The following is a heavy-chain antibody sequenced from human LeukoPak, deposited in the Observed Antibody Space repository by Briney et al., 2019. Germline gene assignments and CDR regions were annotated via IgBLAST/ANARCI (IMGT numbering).Heavy chain of an antibody. CDR3: ARSSLVVYAPFDY. CDR2: INPSGGST. CDR1: GYTFTSYH. J-gene: IGHJ4*02. Sequence: ASVKVSCKASGYTFTSYHMHWVRQAPGQGLEWMGIINPSGGSTSYAQKFQGRVTMTRDMSTSTVYMELSSLRSEDTAVYYCARSSLVVYAPFDYWGQGTLVTVSS. D-gene: IGHD5/OR15-5a*01. V-gene: IGHV1-46*01.